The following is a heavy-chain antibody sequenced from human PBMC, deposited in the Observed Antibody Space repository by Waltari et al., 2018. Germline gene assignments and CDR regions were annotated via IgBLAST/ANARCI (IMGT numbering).Heavy chain of an antibody. CDR3: ATLGAYLGAFEV. D-gene: IGHD3-16*01. CDR1: ESTFRYNY. J-gene: IGHJ3*01. CDR2: IYAGGGS. V-gene: IGHV3-53*02. Sequence: EVQLVETGGALIHTGGSLSLSCAASESTFRYNYTAWVRQAPGKGLEWVSVIYAGGGSDSADSVRGRFTISRDNSKNTLYLEMNALRPDDTAVYYCATLGAYLGAFEVWGRGTMVTVSS.